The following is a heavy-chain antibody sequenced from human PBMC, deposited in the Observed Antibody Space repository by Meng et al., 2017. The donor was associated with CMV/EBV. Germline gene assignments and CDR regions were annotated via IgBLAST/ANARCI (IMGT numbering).Heavy chain of an antibody. Sequence: GSLRLSCKGSGYSFTSYWIGWVRQMPGKGLEWMGIIYPGDSDTRYSPSFQGQVTISADKSISTAYLQWSSLKASDTAMYYCARGVDSGYYYYGMDVWGQGTTVTVS. CDR3: ARGVDSGYYYYGMDV. V-gene: IGHV5-51*01. CDR1: GYSFTSYW. D-gene: IGHD3-10*01. J-gene: IGHJ6*02. CDR2: IYPGDSDT.